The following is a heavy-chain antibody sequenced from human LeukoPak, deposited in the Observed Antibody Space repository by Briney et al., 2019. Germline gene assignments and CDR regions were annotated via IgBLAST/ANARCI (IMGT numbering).Heavy chain of an antibody. CDR3: ARMRWYPGGARWFDP. CDR2: INHSGST. D-gene: IGHD6-13*01. J-gene: IGHJ5*02. CDR1: GGSFSGYY. V-gene: IGHV4-34*01. Sequence: SETLSLTCAVYGGSFSGYYWSWIRQPPGKGLEWIGEINHSGSTNYNPSLKSRVTISVDTSKNQFSLKLSSVTAADTAVYYCARMRWYPGGARWFDPWGQGTLATVSS.